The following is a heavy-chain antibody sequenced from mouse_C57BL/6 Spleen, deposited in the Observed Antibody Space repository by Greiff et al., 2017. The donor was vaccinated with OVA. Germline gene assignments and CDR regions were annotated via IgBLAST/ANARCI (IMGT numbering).Heavy chain of an antibody. V-gene: IGHV1-61*01. J-gene: IGHJ2*01. CDR2: IYPSDSET. CDR1: GYTFTSYW. Sequence: VQLQQPGAELVRPGSSVKLSCKASGYTFTSYWMDWVKQRPGQGLEWIGNIYPSDSETHYNQKFKDKATLTVDKSSSTAYMQLSSLTSEDSAVYDCASEGYYYGSSLDYWGQGTTLTVSS. D-gene: IGHD1-1*01. CDR3: ASEGYYYGSSLDY.